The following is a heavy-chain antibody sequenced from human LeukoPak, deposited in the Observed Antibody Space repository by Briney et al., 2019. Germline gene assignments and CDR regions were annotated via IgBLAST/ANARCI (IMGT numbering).Heavy chain of an antibody. CDR2: IWYDGSNK. D-gene: IGHD6-13*01. Sequence: GGSLRLSCAASGFTFSSYGMYWVRQAPGKGLEWVAVIWYDGSNKYYEDSVKGRFTISRDNSKNTLYLQMNSLRAEDTAVYYCARTDRAAAGTEYYYGMDVWGQGTTVTVSS. V-gene: IGHV3-33*01. J-gene: IGHJ6*02. CDR3: ARTDRAAAGTEYYYGMDV. CDR1: GFTFSSYG.